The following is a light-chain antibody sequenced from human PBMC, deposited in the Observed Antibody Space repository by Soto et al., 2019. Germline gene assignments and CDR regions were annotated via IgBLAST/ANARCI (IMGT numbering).Light chain of an antibody. J-gene: IGLJ3*02. CDR3: SSYAGSDIFAV. V-gene: IGLV2-23*01. CDR1: SSDIGSYER. Sequence: QSALTQPASVSGSPGQSITISCTGTSSDIGSYERVSWYQRHPGKAPKLMIYEDYRRPSGISNRFSGSKSGNTASLTISGLQAEDEADYYCSSYAGSDIFAVFGGGTKVTVL. CDR2: EDY.